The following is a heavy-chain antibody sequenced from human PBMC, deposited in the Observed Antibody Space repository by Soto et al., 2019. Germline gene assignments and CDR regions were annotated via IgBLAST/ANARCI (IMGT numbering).Heavy chain of an antibody. CDR3: ARHWGTYSSGWYSDY. CDR2: IYPGDSDT. Sequence: GESLKISCKGSGYSFTSYWIGWVRQMPGKGLEWMGIIYPGDSDTRYSPSFQAQVTISADKSISTAYLQWSSLKASDTAMYYCARHWGTYSSGWYSDYWGQGTLVTVSS. CDR1: GYSFTSYW. V-gene: IGHV5-51*01. J-gene: IGHJ4*02. D-gene: IGHD6-19*01.